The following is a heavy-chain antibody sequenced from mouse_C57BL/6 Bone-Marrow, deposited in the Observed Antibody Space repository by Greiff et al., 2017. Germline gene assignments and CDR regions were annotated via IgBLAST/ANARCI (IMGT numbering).Heavy chain of an antibody. CDR1: GYTFTDYY. J-gene: IGHJ2*01. D-gene: IGHD1-1*01. CDR2: INPYNGGT. CDR3: ARAITTVHDY. V-gene: IGHV1-19*01. Sequence: VQLQQSGPVLVKPGASVKMSCKASGYTFTDYYMNWVKQSHGKSLEWIGVINPYNGGTSYNQKFKGKATLTVDKSSSTAYMELNSLTSEDSAVYYCARAITTVHDYWGQGTTLTVSS.